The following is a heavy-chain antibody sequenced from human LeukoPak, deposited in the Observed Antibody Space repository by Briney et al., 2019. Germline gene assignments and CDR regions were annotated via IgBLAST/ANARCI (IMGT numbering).Heavy chain of an antibody. Sequence: ASVKVSCKASGYTFTSYGISWVRQAPGQGLEWMGWISAYNGNTNYAQKLQGRVTMTTDTSTSAAYMELRSLRSDDTAVYYCARDPRLWYNWNDPRFDYWGQGTLVTVSS. CDR1: GYTFTSYG. J-gene: IGHJ4*02. CDR2: ISAYNGNT. D-gene: IGHD1-1*01. V-gene: IGHV1-18*01. CDR3: ARDPRLWYNWNDPRFDY.